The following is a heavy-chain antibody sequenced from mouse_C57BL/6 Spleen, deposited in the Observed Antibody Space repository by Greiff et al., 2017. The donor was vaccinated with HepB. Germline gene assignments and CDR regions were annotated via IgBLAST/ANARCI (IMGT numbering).Heavy chain of an antibody. D-gene: IGHD1-1*01. CDR3: ARSYYGSKAWFAY. J-gene: IGHJ3*01. CDR2: INPYNGDT. CDR1: GYSFTGYF. V-gene: IGHV1-20*01. Sequence: EVQLQQSGPELVKPGDSVKISCKASGYSFTGYFMNWVMQSHGKSLEWIGRINPYNGDTFYNQKFKGKATLTVDKSSSTAHMELRSLTSEDSAVYYCARSYYGSKAWFAYWGQGTLVTVSA.